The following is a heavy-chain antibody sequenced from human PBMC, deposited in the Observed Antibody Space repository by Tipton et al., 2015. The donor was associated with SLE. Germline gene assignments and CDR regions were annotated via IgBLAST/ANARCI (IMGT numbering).Heavy chain of an antibody. J-gene: IGHJ4*02. CDR3: VRLRSKVLIDY. D-gene: IGHD2-8*01. Sequence: TLSLTCTVSGGSISSSSHYWGWIRQPPGKGLEWVGNIYYSGSTYYNPSLKSRVTISVDTSKNHFSLKLSSVTAADTAVYYCVRLRSKVLIDYWGQGTLVTVSS. V-gene: IGHV4-39*07. CDR2: IYYSGST. CDR1: GGSISSSSHY.